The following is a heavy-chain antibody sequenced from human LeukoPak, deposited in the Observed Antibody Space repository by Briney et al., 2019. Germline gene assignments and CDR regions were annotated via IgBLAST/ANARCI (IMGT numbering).Heavy chain of an antibody. V-gene: IGHV4-59*12. CDR2: IYYSGST. J-gene: IGHJ4*02. Sequence: SETLSLTCTVSGDSISSYYCSWIRQPPGKGLEWIGYIYYSGSTYYNPSLKSRVTISVDTSKNQFSLKLSSVTAADTAVYYCARGPSPYYDSSGYYPAPADYWGQGTLVTVSS. D-gene: IGHD3-22*01. CDR3: ARGPSPYYDSSGYYPAPADY. CDR1: GDSISSYY.